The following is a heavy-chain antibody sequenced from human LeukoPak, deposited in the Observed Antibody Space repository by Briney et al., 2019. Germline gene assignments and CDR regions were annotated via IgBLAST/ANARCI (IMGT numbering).Heavy chain of an antibody. D-gene: IGHD3-10*01. J-gene: IGHJ5*02. CDR2: IKQDGSEK. CDR3: ARDYYGSGSYRFNWFDP. CDR1: GFTFSSYW. Sequence: GGSLRLSWAASGFTFSSYWMSWVRQATGKGLEWVANIKQDGSEKYYVDSVKGRFTISRDNAKNSLYLQMNSLRAEDTAVYYCARDYYGSGSYRFNWFDPWGQGTLVTVSS. V-gene: IGHV3-7*01.